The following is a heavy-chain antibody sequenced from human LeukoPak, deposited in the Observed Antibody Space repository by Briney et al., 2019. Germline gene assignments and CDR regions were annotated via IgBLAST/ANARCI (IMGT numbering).Heavy chain of an antibody. CDR2: IYSGGST. J-gene: IGHJ4*02. CDR3: ARVRYYYDSSGLYYFDY. D-gene: IGHD3-22*01. CDR1: GFTVSSNY. V-gene: IGHV3-53*01. Sequence: GGSLRLSCAASGFTVSSNYMSWVRQAPGKGLEWVSVIYSGGSTYYADSVKGRFTISRDNSKNMLYLQMDSLRAEDTAVYYCARVRYYYDSSGLYYFDYWGQGTLVTVSS.